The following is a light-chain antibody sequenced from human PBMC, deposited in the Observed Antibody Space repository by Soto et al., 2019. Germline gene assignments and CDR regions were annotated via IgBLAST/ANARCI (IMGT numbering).Light chain of an antibody. CDR3: SSYTRDSTLI. CDR1: SNDVGAFNY. J-gene: IGLJ2*01. V-gene: IGLV2-14*01. Sequence: QSALTQPASVSGSPGQSITISCTGTSNDVGAFNYVSWYHQHPGKAPKLLIYDVTYRPSGVSNRFSGSKSGNTASLTISGLQAEDEAAYYCSSYTRDSTLIFGGGTKLTVL. CDR2: DVT.